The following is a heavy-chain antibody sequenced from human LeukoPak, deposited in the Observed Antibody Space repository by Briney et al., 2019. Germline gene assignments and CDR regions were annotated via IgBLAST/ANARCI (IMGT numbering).Heavy chain of an antibody. CDR1: GGSFSGYY. D-gene: IGHD3-22*01. CDR2: INHSGST. V-gene: IGHV4-34*01. Sequence: SETLSLTCAVYGGSFSGYYWSWIRQPPGKGLEWIGEINHSGSTNYNPSLKSRVTISVDTSKNQFSLKLSSVTAADTAVYYCAKDRLGALYYYDSSGYYRFDYWGQGTLVTVSS. CDR3: AKDRLGALYYYDSSGYYRFDY. J-gene: IGHJ4*01.